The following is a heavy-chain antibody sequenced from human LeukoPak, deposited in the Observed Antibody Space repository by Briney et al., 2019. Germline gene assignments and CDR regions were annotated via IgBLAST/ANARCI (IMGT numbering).Heavy chain of an antibody. J-gene: IGHJ5*02. V-gene: IGHV3-33*06. Sequence: GRSLRLSCAASGFTFSSYGMHWVRQAPGKGLEWVAVIWYDGSNKYYADSVKGRFTISRDNSKNTLYLQMNSLRAEDTAVYYCAKLPPSGWFDPWGQGTLVTVSS. CDR3: AKLPPSGWFDP. CDR1: GFTFSSYG. CDR2: IWYDGSNK.